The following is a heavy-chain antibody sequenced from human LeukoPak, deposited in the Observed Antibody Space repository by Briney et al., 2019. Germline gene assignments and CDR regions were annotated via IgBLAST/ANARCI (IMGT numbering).Heavy chain of an antibody. V-gene: IGHV4-34*01. Sequence: PSETLSLTCTVSGGSISSYYWNWIRQPPGKGLEWIGEINHSGSTNYNPSLKSRVTISVDTSKNQFSLKLSSVTAADTAVYYCARPNSGSYQRSAFDIWGQGTMVTVSS. D-gene: IGHD1-26*01. CDR2: INHSGST. CDR1: GGSISSYY. J-gene: IGHJ3*02. CDR3: ARPNSGSYQRSAFDI.